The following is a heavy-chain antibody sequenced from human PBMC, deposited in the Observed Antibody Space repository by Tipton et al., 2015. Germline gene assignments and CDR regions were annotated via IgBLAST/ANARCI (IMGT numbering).Heavy chain of an antibody. J-gene: IGHJ4*02. CDR3: ARDDWNYLDY. CDR1: DYTFSSHG. D-gene: IGHD3-9*01. V-gene: IGHV1-18*01. Sequence: QVQLVQSGGEVKKPGASVKVSCKTSDYTFSSHGISWVRQAPGQGLEWMGWISAYNGHTNYAPKLQGRVTMTTDTATSTADMELRSLRSDDTAVYYCARDDWNYLDYWGQGTLVTVSS. CDR2: ISAYNGHT.